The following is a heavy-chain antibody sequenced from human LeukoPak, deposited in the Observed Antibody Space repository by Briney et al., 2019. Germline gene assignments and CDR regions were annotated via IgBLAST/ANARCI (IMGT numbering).Heavy chain of an antibody. CDR1: GGSISSYY. J-gene: IGHJ3*02. CDR2: IYTSGST. V-gene: IGHV4-4*07. Sequence: ASETLSLNCTVSGGSISSYYWSWIRQPAGKGLEWIGRIYTSGSTNYNPSLKSRVTMSVDTSKNQFSLKLSSVTAADTAVYYCARGLYSYGPLGAFDIWGQGTMVTVSS. D-gene: IGHD5-18*01. CDR3: ARGLYSYGPLGAFDI.